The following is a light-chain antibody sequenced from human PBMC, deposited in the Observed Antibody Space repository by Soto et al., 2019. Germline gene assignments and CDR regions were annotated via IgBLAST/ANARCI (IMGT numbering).Light chain of an antibody. Sequence: EIVLTQSPATLSLTRGERATLSCRASQSVSSYLAWYQQKPGQAPRLLIYDASNRATGIPARFSGSGSGTDFTLTISSPEPEDFAVYYCQQGSNWPLTFGGGTKVEIK. CDR1: QSVSSY. J-gene: IGKJ4*01. V-gene: IGKV3-11*01. CDR3: QQGSNWPLT. CDR2: DAS.